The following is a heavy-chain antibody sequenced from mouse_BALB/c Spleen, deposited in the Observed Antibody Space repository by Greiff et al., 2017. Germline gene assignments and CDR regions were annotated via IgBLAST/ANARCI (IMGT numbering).Heavy chain of an antibody. Sequence: QVQLQQSGAELAKPGASVKMSCKASGYTFTSYWMHWVKQRPGQGLEWIGYINPSTGYTEYNQKFKDKATLTADKSSSTAYMQLSSLTSEDSAVYYCARSAFYGYNVGPFAYWGQGTLVTVSA. CDR1: GYTFTSYW. D-gene: IGHD2-9*01. CDR2: INPSTGYT. J-gene: IGHJ3*01. V-gene: IGHV1-7*01. CDR3: ARSAFYGYNVGPFAY.